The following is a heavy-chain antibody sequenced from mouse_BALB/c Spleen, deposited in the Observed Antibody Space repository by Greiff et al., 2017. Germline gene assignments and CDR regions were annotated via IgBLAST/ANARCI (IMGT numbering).Heavy chain of an antibody. D-gene: IGHD2-3*01. J-gene: IGHJ2*01. CDR1: GFTFSSYT. CDR2: ISSGGGNT. V-gene: IGHV5-9*03. CDR3: ARGYSFDY. Sequence: EVKLVESGGGLVKPGGSLKLSCAASGFTFSSYTMSWVRQTPEKRLEWVATISSGGGNTYYPDSVKGRFTISRDNAKNNLYLQMSSLRSEDTALYYCARGYSFDYWGRGTTLTVSS.